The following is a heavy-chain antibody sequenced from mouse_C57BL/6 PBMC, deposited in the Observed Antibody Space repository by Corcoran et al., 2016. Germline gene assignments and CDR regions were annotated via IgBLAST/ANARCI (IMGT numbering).Heavy chain of an antibody. D-gene: IGHD1-1*01. J-gene: IGHJ4*01. Sequence: QVQLQQSGAELARPGASVKLSCKASGYTFTSYGISWVKQRTGQGLEWIGEIYPRSGNTYYNEKFKGKATLTADKSSSTAYMELRSLTSEDSAVYFCARLAGSNPNYAMDYWGQGTSVTVSS. CDR1: GYTFTSYG. CDR2: IYPRSGNT. V-gene: IGHV1-81*01. CDR3: ARLAGSNPNYAMDY.